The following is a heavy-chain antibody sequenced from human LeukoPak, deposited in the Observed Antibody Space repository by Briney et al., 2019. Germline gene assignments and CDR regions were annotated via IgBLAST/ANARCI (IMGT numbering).Heavy chain of an antibody. Sequence: GGSLRLSCAASGFTFSSYAMSWVRQAPGKGLEWVSAISGSGGSTYYADSVKGRFTISRDNSKNTLYLQMNSLRAEDTAVYYCAKDGFAHSSSSSYYYYMDVWGKGTTVTVSS. D-gene: IGHD6-6*01. CDR1: GFTFSSYA. CDR2: ISGSGGST. V-gene: IGHV3-23*01. CDR3: AKDGFAHSSSSSYYYYMDV. J-gene: IGHJ6*03.